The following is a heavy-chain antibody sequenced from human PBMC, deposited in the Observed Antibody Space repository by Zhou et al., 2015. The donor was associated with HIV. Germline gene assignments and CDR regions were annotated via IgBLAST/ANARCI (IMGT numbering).Heavy chain of an antibody. CDR2: IIPIFGTA. D-gene: IGHD2-21*02. Sequence: QVQLVQSGAEVKKPGSSVKVSCKASGGTFSSYAISWVRQAPGQGLEWMGGIIPIFGTANYAQKFQGRVTITADESTSTAYMELSSLRSEDTAVYYCARGRTVIAYCGGDCYSDFDYWGQGTLVTVSS. J-gene: IGHJ4*02. CDR3: ARGRTVIAYCGGDCYSDFDY. CDR1: GGTFSSYA. V-gene: IGHV1-69*01.